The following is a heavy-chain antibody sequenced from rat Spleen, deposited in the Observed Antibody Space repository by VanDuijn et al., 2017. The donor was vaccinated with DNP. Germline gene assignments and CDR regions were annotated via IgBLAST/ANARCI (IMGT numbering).Heavy chain of an antibody. CDR2: IGSAAYAP. V-gene: IGHV5-22*01. D-gene: IGHD4-3*01. CDR1: GFTFSAYY. CDR3: VRWNSGHFDY. Sequence: EVQLVESGGGLVQPGRSLKLSCAASGFTFSAYYMAWVRQAPAKGLEWVAYIGSAAYAPYYTDSVKGRFATSRDNAKSTLYLQMNSLRSEDMATYYCVRWNSGHFDYWGQGVMVTVSS. J-gene: IGHJ2*01.